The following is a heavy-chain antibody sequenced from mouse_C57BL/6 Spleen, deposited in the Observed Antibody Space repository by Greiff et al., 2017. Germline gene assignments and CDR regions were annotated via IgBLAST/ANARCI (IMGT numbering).Heavy chain of an antibody. J-gene: IGHJ2*01. V-gene: IGHV2-2*01. D-gene: IGHD2-5*01. CDR3: AREGIYSNYLDY. CDR1: GFSLTSYA. Sequence: QVQLMQSGPGLVQPSQSLSITCTVSGFSLTSYAVHWVRQSPGKGLEWLGVIWSGGSTDYNAAFISRLSISKDNSKSQVLFKMNSLQADETAIYYGAREGIYSNYLDYWGQGTTVTVSS. CDR2: IWSGGST.